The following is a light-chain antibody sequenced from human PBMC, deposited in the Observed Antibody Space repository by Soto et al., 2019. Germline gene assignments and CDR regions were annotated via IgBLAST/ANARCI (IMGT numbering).Light chain of an antibody. CDR2: EVS. J-gene: IGKJ4*01. Sequence: DIVMTQTPLSLSVTPGQPASISCKSSQSLLHSDGKTYLYWYLQKPGQSPQLVIYEVSNRFSGVPERFSGSGSGTDFTLKISRVEAEDVGVYYCMQSIQLPLTFGGGTKVEIK. CDR1: QSLLHSDGKTY. V-gene: IGKV2D-29*02. CDR3: MQSIQLPLT.